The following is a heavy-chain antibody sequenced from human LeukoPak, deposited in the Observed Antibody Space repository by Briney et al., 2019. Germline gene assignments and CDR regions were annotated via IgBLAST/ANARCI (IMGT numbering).Heavy chain of an antibody. CDR2: INPNSGGT. Sequence: SVKVSCKASGYTFTAYYLHWVRQAPGQGLEWMGWINPNSGGTNYAQSFQGRVSMTRDTSISTAYMELSRLTSDDTALYYCARGFGGDPWGQGTLVTVSS. J-gene: IGHJ5*02. V-gene: IGHV1-2*02. CDR3: ARGFGGDP. CDR1: GYTFTAYY. D-gene: IGHD4-23*01.